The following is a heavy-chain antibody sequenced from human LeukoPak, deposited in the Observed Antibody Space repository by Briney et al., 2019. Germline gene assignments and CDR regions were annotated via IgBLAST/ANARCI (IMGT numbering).Heavy chain of an antibody. CDR2: IYYTGST. V-gene: IGHV4-59*01. CDR3: ARGGYASGWYLDY. Sequence: SETLSLTCTVSGGSISGYYWNWIRQPPGKGLEWIGYIYYTGSTNYNPSLKSRVTISVDTSKNQFSLKLSSVTATDTAVYCCARGGYASGWYLDYWGQGTLVTVSS. J-gene: IGHJ4*02. CDR1: GGSISGYY. D-gene: IGHD6-19*01.